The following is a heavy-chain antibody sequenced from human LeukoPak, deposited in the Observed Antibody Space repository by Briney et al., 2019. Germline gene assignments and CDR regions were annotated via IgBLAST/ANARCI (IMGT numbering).Heavy chain of an antibody. V-gene: IGHV4-39*07. CDR3: ARQLGGSYSSSWSIDY. Sequence: NPSETLSLTCTVSGGSISSSSYYWGWIRQPPGKGLEWIGSIYYSGSTNYNPSLKSRVTISVDTSKNQFSLKLSSVTAADTAVYYCARQLGGSYSSSWSIDYWGQGTLVTVSS. CDR2: IYYSGST. D-gene: IGHD6-13*01. CDR1: GGSISSSSYY. J-gene: IGHJ4*02.